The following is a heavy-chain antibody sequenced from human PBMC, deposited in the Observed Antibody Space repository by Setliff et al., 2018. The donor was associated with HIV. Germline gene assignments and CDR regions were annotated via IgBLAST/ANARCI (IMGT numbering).Heavy chain of an antibody. Sequence: PSETLSLTCEVYGGSFSDYYYTWIRQSPGKGLEWIGRVSSRGDTNYNPSLKSRVTMSVDTSKNQFSLKLTSVTASDTAVYYCARAAAGNTGPFDLWGQGAPVTAPQ. CDR1: GGSFSDYY. D-gene: IGHD4-17*01. CDR3: ARAAAGNTGPFDL. CDR2: VSSRGDT. J-gene: IGHJ4*02. V-gene: IGHV4-59*10.